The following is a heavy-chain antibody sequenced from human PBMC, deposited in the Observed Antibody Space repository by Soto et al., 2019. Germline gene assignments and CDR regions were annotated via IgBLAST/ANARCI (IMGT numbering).Heavy chain of an antibody. CDR3: ARGRGTKTHSNWFDP. D-gene: IGHD3-10*01. CDR2: INPNSGGT. Sequence: QVQLVQSGAEVKKPGASVKVSCKASGYTFTGYYMHWVRQAPGQGLEWMGWINPNSGGTNYAQKFQGWVTMTRDTSISTAYMELSRLRSDDTAVYYCARGRGTKTHSNWFDPWGQGTLVTVSS. V-gene: IGHV1-2*04. CDR1: GYTFTGYY. J-gene: IGHJ5*02.